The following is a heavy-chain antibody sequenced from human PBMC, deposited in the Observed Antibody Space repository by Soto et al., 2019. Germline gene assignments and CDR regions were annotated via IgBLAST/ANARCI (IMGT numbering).Heavy chain of an antibody. D-gene: IGHD3-3*01. J-gene: IGHJ6*02. CDR3: ASGKPQSAYYGMDV. CDR1: GGTFSSYA. Sequence: GASVKVSCKASGGTFSSYAISWVRQAPGQGLEWMGGIIPIFGTANYAQKFQGRVTITADESTSTAYMELSSLRSEDTAVYYCASGKPQSAYYGMDVWGQGTTVTVSS. V-gene: IGHV1-69*13. CDR2: IIPIFGTA.